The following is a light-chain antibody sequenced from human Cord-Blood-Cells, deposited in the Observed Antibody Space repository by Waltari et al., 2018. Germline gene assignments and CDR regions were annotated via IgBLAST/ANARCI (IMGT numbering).Light chain of an antibody. J-gene: IGKJ1*01. CDR1: QSISSW. Sequence: DIQITQSPSTLPASVVDRVTITCRASQSISSWLACYQQKPGQAPTLLIYDASSLESGVPSRFSGRGSGKEFTLAIGSLQPDAFASYYWHQDNVYCPFGPGTTVEIK. CDR3: HQDNVYCP. CDR2: DAS. V-gene: IGKV1-5*01.